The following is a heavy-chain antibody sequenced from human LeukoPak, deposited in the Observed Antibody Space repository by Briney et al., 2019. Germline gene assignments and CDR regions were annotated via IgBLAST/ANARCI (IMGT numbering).Heavy chain of an antibody. Sequence: ASVKVSCKASGGTFSSYAISWVRQAPGQGLEWMGRIIPILGIANSAQKFQGRVTITADKSTSTAYMELSSLRSEDTAVYYCASSFRYSGYDMQNYYFDYWGQGTLVTVSS. D-gene: IGHD5-12*01. V-gene: IGHV1-69*04. CDR3: ASSFRYSGYDMQNYYFDY. CDR1: GGTFSSYA. CDR2: IIPILGIA. J-gene: IGHJ4*02.